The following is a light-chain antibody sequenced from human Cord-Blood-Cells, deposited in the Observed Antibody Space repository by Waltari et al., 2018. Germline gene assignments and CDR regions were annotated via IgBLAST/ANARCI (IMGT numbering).Light chain of an antibody. CDR2: DVS. V-gene: IGLV2-14*01. Sequence: QSALTQPASVSGSPGQSLPISCTGTSSDVGGYNYVSWYQQHPGKAPKRMIYDVSNRPSGVSNRFSGSKSGNTASLTISGLQAEDEADYYCSSYTSSSTLFVFGTGTKVTVL. CDR1: SSDVGGYNY. J-gene: IGLJ1*01. CDR3: SSYTSSSTLFV.